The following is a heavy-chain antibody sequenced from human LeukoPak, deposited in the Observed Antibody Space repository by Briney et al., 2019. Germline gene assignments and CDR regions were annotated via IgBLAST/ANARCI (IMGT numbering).Heavy chain of an antibody. CDR2: IKSKTDGGTP. D-gene: IGHD1-26*01. CDR3: ARDRERHWYFDL. V-gene: IGHV3-15*05. Sequence: GGSLRLSCAASGFTFSDAWVSCVRQAPGKGLEWVGRIKSKTDGGTPDFAAPVNGRFSISRDDSRYTVFLQMNSLRAEDTAVYYCARDRERHWYFDLWGRGTLVTVSS. J-gene: IGHJ2*01. CDR1: GFTFSDAW.